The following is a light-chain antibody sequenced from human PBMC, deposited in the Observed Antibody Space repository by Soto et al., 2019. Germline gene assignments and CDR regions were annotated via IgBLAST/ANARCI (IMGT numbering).Light chain of an antibody. CDR2: EVS. CDR1: SSDVGHYDF. Sequence: QSALTQPASVSGSRGQSITISCTGTSSDVGHYDFVSWYQQHPGKAPKLMIYEVSNRPSGVSDRFSASKSGNTASLTISGLQAEDEADYYCSSYAGSGTIISATGIQVTVL. CDR3: SSYAGSGTII. J-gene: IGLJ1*01. V-gene: IGLV2-14*01.